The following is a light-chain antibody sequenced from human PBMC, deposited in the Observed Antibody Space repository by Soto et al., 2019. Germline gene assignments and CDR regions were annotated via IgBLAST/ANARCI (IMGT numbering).Light chain of an antibody. CDR2: GAS. CDR1: QSVSSN. V-gene: IGKV3-15*01. Sequence: EIVMTQSPATLSVSPGERATLSCRASQSVSSNVAWYQQKPGQAPGLLIYGASTRATGIPARFSGSGSGTEFTLTISGLQSEDFAVYYCQQYNNWPPLTFGGGTKVDIK. J-gene: IGKJ4*01. CDR3: QQYNNWPPLT.